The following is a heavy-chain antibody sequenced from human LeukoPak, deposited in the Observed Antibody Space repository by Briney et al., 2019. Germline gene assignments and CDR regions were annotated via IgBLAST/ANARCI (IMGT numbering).Heavy chain of an antibody. CDR3: ARDHYYGSGSYLKDDY. Sequence: GASVKVSCKAFGYTFTGYYMHWVRQAPGQGLEWMGWINPNSGGTNYAQKFQGRVTMTRDTSISTAYMELSRLRSDDTAVYYCARDHYYGSGSYLKDDYWGQGTLVTVSS. D-gene: IGHD3-10*01. V-gene: IGHV1-2*02. CDR1: GYTFTGYY. CDR2: INPNSGGT. J-gene: IGHJ4*02.